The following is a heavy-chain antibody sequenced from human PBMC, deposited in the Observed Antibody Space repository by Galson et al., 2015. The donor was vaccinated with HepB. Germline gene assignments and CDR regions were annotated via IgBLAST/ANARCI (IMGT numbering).Heavy chain of an antibody. D-gene: IGHD6-13*01. Sequence: SLRLSCAASGFTVSSSYMRWVRQAPGKGLEWVSVIYSGGSTYYADSVKGRFTISRDKSKNTLYLQMNSLRAEDTAVYYCARVAFSSWYRYFDYWGQGTLVTVSS. CDR2: IYSGGST. CDR1: GFTVSSSY. J-gene: IGHJ4*02. V-gene: IGHV3-66*02. CDR3: ARVAFSSWYRYFDY.